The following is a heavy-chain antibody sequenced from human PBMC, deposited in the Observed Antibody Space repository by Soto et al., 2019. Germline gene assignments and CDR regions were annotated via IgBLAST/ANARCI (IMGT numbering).Heavy chain of an antibody. CDR2: IYYSGST. V-gene: IGHV4-59*01. Sequence: SETLSLTCTVSGGSISSYYWNWIRQPPGKGLEWIGYIYYSGSTNYNPSLKSRVTISVDTSKNQFSLKLSSVTAADTAVYYCARHQSIVVVTAARAFDIWGQGTMVTV. J-gene: IGHJ3*02. D-gene: IGHD2-15*01. CDR1: GGSISSYY. CDR3: ARHQSIVVVTAARAFDI.